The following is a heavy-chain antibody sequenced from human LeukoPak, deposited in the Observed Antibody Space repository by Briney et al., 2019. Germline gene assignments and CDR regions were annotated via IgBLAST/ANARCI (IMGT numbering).Heavy chain of an antibody. J-gene: IGHJ3*02. D-gene: IGHD2-2*01. CDR1: GFTFSDHY. V-gene: IGHV3-72*01. CDR2: TRNKANSYTT. Sequence: GGSLRLPCAASGFTFSDHYMDWVRQAPGKGLEWVGRTRNKANSYTTEYAAPVKGRFTISRADSENSLYLQMNSLKTEDTAVYYCARVRYCSSTTCRGAFDIWGQGTMVTVSS. CDR3: ARVRYCSSTTCRGAFDI.